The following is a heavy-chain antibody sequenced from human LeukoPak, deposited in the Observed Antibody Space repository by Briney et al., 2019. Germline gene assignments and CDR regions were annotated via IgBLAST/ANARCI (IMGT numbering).Heavy chain of an antibody. Sequence: GGSLRLSCAASGFTFSSYAMTWVRQAPGKGLEWVSSTIASGGSTYYADSVKGRFTISRGNSKNTLYLQMNSLRAEDTAVYYCAKDSQRSQWLVPWLLDAFDIWGQGTMVTVSS. D-gene: IGHD6-19*01. V-gene: IGHV3-23*01. CDR2: TIASGGST. CDR3: AKDSQRSQWLVPWLLDAFDI. CDR1: GFTFSSYA. J-gene: IGHJ3*02.